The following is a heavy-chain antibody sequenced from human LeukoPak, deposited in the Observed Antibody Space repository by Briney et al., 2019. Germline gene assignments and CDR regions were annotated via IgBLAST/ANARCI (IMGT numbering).Heavy chain of an antibody. CDR2: INQDGSEI. V-gene: IGHV3-7*01. Sequence: GGSLRLSCAASGFTFSTYWMSWVRQAPGKGLQWVANINQDGSEIYYVDSVKGRFTISRDNAKNSLYLQMNSLRAEDTAVYYSAKDGNWGRRSPHDAFDIWGQGTMVTVSS. CDR1: GFTFSTYW. CDR3: AKDGNWGRRSPHDAFDI. J-gene: IGHJ3*02. D-gene: IGHD3-16*01.